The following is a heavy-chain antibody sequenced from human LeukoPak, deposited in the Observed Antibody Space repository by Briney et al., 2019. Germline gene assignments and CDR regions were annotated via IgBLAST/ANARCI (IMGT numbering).Heavy chain of an antibody. CDR3: ARDGGYYGSGSYYSWFDP. J-gene: IGHJ5*02. D-gene: IGHD3-10*01. CDR2: KNPNSGNT. Sequence: ASVKVSCKASGYTFTSYDINWVRRATGQGLEWMGWKNPNSGNTGYAQKFQGRVTMTRNTSISTAYMELSSLRSEDTAVYYCARDGGYYGSGSYYSWFDPWGQGTLVTVSS. V-gene: IGHV1-8*01. CDR1: GYTFTSYD.